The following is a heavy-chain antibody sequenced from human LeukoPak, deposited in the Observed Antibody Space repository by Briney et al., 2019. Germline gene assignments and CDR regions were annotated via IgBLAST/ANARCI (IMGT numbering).Heavy chain of an antibody. Sequence: SETLSLTCTVSGGSISSYYWSWIRQPPGKGLEWIGYIYYSGSTNYNPSLKSRVTVSVDTSKNQFSLKLSSVTAADTAVYYCARGGGSYYGSFDIWGQGTMVTVSS. D-gene: IGHD1-26*01. CDR3: ARGGGSYYGSFDI. J-gene: IGHJ3*02. CDR1: GGSISSYY. V-gene: IGHV4-59*13. CDR2: IYYSGST.